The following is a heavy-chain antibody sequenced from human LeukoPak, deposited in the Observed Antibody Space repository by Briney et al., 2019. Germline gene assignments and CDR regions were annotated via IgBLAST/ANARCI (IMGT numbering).Heavy chain of an antibody. CDR1: GFTVSTDY. CDR2: IYSGGST. D-gene: IGHD4-17*01. Sequence: GGSLRLSCVASGFTVSTDYMSWVRQAPGKGLEWVSLIYSGGSTYYTDSVKGRFTISRDNAKNTLYLQMNSLRAEDTAVYFCARASTTVPNLLDNWGQGTLVTVSS. V-gene: IGHV3-66*01. CDR3: ARASTTVPNLLDN. J-gene: IGHJ4*02.